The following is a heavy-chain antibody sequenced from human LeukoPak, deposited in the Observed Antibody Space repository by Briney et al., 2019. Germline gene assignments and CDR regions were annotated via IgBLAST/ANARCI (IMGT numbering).Heavy chain of an antibody. CDR1: GYTFTSYY. CDR2: INPSGGST. D-gene: IGHD5-18*01. V-gene: IGHV1-46*01. Sequence: ASVKVSCKASGYTFTSYYIHWVRQAPGQGLEWMGIINPSGGSTSYARKFQGRVTMTRDTSTSTVYMELSSLRSEDTAVYYCAREFAHVDTAMVFGYWGQGTLVTVSS. CDR3: AREFAHVDTAMVFGY. J-gene: IGHJ4*02.